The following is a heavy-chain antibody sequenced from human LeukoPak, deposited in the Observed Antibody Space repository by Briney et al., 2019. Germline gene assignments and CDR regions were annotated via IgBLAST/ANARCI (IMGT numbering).Heavy chain of an antibody. CDR3: AKSRSDILTGYYGPFDY. D-gene: IGHD3-9*01. V-gene: IGHV3-30*18. Sequence: GRSLRLSCAASGFTFSSYGMHWVRQAPGKGLEWVAVISYDGSNKYYADSVKGRLTISRDNSKDTLYLRMNSLRAEDTAVYYCAKSRSDILTGYYGPFDYWGQGTLVTVSS. CDR2: ISYDGSNK. CDR1: GFTFSSYG. J-gene: IGHJ4*02.